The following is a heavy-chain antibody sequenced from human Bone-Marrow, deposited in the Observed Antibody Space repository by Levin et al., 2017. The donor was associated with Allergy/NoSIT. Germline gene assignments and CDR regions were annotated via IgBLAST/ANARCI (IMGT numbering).Heavy chain of an antibody. V-gene: IGHV1-69*02. D-gene: IGHD2-2*01. CDR2: IIPILGIA. Sequence: SVKVSCKASGGTFSSYTISWVRQAPGQGLEWMGRIIPILGIANYAQKFQGRVTITADKSTSTAYMELSSLRSEDTAVYYCARLVSISTVVVPAAADYYYYGMDVWGQGTTVTVSS. J-gene: IGHJ6*02. CDR3: ARLVSISTVVVPAAADYYYYGMDV. CDR1: GGTFSSYT.